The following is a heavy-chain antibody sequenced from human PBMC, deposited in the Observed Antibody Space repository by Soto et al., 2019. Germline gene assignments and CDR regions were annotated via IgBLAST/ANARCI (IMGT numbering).Heavy chain of an antibody. CDR1: GGSISSSSYY. D-gene: IGHD4-17*01. V-gene: IGHV4-39*01. J-gene: IGHJ4*02. CDR2: IYYTGST. CDR3: AGLVVMTTVTRAY. Sequence: QLQLQESGPGLVKPSETLSLTCTVSGGSISSSSYYWGWIRQPPGKGLEWIGRIYYTGSTYYKPSLKSRVTTSVDTSKNQFSLKLSSVTAADTAVYYCAGLVVMTTVTRAYWGQGTLVTVSS.